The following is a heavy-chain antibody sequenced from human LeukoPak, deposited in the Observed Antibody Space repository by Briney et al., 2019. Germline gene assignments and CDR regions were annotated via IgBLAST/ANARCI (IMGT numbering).Heavy chain of an antibody. V-gene: IGHV3-48*02. CDR1: GFTFSRYS. D-gene: IGHD3-10*01. J-gene: IGHJ4*02. CDR2: ISSGSSTI. Sequence: GGSLRLSCAASGFTFSRYSMNWVRQAPGMGLEWVSYISSGSSTIHHADSVQGRFTISRDNAKNSLYLQMSSLRDEDTAVYYCAKRGGYETMAAFDYWGQGTLVTVSS. CDR3: AKRGGYETMAAFDY.